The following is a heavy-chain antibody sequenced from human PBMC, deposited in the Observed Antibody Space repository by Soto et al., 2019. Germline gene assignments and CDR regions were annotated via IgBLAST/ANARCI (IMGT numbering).Heavy chain of an antibody. J-gene: IGHJ4*02. CDR1: GFSFSVYS. Sequence: EVQLVESGGGLVQPGESLRLSCVASGFSFSVYSMNWVRQAPGKGLEWISYIRNTPSTIYYADSVKGRFTISTDSDKKSLYLQMDSLITEDTAVYYCARDRNWGFDYWGQGALVTVSS. V-gene: IGHV3-48*01. CDR2: IRNTPSTI. D-gene: IGHD7-27*01. CDR3: ARDRNWGFDY.